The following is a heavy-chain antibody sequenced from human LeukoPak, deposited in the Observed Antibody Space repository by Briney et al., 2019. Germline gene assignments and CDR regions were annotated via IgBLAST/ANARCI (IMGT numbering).Heavy chain of an antibody. Sequence: GESLQISSKASGYSFTSYWIGWVRQMPGKGLEWMGIIYPYDSDTRYSPSFQGQVTISADKSISTAYLQWSNLKASDTAMYYCARHIGYSAWNPDYWGQGTLATVSS. CDR2: IYPYDSDT. CDR3: ARHIGYSAWNPDY. V-gene: IGHV5-51*01. CDR1: GYSFTSYW. J-gene: IGHJ4*02. D-gene: IGHD5-12*01.